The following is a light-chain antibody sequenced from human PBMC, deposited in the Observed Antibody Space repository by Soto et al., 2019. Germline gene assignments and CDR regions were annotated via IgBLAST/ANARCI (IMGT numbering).Light chain of an antibody. J-gene: IGKJ3*01. CDR2: WAS. V-gene: IGKV4-1*01. CDR1: QSVLYSSNNENY. Sequence: DIVMTQSPDSLAVSLGERATINCKSSQSVLYSSNNENYLAWYQQKPGQPPKLLIYWASTRESGVPDRFSGSGSGTDFTLTISSLQAEDVAVYYCQQYYSTLSFTFGPGTKVDIK. CDR3: QQYYSTLSFT.